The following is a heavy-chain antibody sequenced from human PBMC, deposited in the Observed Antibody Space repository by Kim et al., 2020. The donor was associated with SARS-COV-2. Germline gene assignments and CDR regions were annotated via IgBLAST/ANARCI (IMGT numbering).Heavy chain of an antibody. CDR2: FYSGVGS. V-gene: IGHV3-66*01. D-gene: IGHD3-10*01. CDR1: GFTVSDNY. CDR3: GGVTTVGDSRSDH. Sequence: GGSLRLSCAASGFTVSDNYMSWVRQAPGKGLEWVSVFYSGVGSYYAESVKRRFTISRDSFKNTVFLEINSLTAEDTAIYYCGGVTTVGDSRSDHWGQGTLVTVAS. J-gene: IGHJ4*02.